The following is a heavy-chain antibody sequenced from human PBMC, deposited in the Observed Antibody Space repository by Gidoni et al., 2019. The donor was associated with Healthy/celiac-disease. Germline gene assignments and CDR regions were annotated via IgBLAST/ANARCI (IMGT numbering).Heavy chain of an antibody. CDR2: ISSSSSYT. CDR1: GFTFSDYY. D-gene: IGHD1-26*01. V-gene: IGHV3-11*06. CDR3: ARDRTAGSYYDY. Sequence: QVQLVESGGGLVKPGGSLRLSCAASGFTFSDYYMSWIRQAPGKGLEWVSDISSSSSYTNYADSGKGRFTISRDNAKNSLYLQMNSLRAEDTAVYYCARDRTAGSYYDYWGQGTLVTVSS. J-gene: IGHJ4*02.